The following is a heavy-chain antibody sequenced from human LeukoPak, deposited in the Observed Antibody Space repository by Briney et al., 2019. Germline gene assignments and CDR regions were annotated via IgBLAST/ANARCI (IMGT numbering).Heavy chain of an antibody. V-gene: IGHV3-23*01. J-gene: IGHJ5*02. Sequence: GGSLRLSCAASGFTFGNYAMNWVRQAPGKGLEWVSGISGGGASTYYADSVKGRFTNSRDNSKNTLYLQMNSLRAEDTALYYCVKDRYYDNSAYRAFDPWGQGTLVTVSS. CDR1: GFTFGNYA. CDR2: ISGGGAST. CDR3: VKDRYYDNSAYRAFDP. D-gene: IGHD3-22*01.